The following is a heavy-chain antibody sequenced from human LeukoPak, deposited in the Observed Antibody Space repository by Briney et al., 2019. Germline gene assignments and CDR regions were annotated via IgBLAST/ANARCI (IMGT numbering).Heavy chain of an antibody. J-gene: IGHJ4*02. V-gene: IGHV3-11*05. D-gene: IGHD5-12*01. CDR3: ARDSGYSGYSDY. CDR1: GFTFSGYY. Sequence: PGGSLRLSCAASGFTFSGYYMSWIRQAPGKGLEWVSYISSSSSYTDYADSVKGRFTISRDNAKNSLNLQMNSLRAEDTAVYYCARDSGYSGYSDYWGQGTLVTVSS. CDR2: ISSSSSYT.